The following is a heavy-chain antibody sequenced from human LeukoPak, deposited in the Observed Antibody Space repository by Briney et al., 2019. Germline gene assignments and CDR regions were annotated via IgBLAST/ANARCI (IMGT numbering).Heavy chain of an antibody. CDR1: GGSFSAYY. V-gene: IGHV4-34*01. J-gene: IGHJ6*02. CDR3: ARVDTAMVDYGMDV. D-gene: IGHD5-18*01. Sequence: SETLSLTCAVYGGSFSAYYWSWIRKPPGKGLEWVGEINDSGSTNYNPSLKSRVTISVDTSKNQFSLKLSSVTAADTAVYYCARVDTAMVDYGMDVWGQGTTVTVSS. CDR2: INDSGST.